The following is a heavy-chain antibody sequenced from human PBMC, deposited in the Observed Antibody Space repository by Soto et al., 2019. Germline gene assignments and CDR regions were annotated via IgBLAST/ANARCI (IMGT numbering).Heavy chain of an antibody. V-gene: IGHV3-23*01. CDR3: ARRSSGWYFDY. CDR2: ISGSGGST. J-gene: IGHJ4*02. Sequence: WGSLRLSCAASGFTFSSYAMNWVRQAPGKGLEWVSVISGSGGSTYYADSVKGRFTISRDNSKNTLYLQMNSLRAEDTAVYYCARRSSGWYFDYWGQGTLVTVSS. D-gene: IGHD6-19*01. CDR1: GFTFSSYA.